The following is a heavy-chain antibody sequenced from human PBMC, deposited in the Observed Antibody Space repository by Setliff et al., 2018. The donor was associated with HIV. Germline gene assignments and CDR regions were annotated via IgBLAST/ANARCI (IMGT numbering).Heavy chain of an antibody. D-gene: IGHD2-15*01. CDR2: IHPNSGGT. CDR3: ARVGVDASTLNFLDL. J-gene: IGHJ1*01. V-gene: IGHV1-2*06. CDR1: GYTFTDYY. Sequence: GASVKVSCKASGYTFTDYYIHWVRRVPGQGLDWMGRIHPNSGGTNSAQKFQGRITMTRDTSMKTAYMELTRLTFDDAALYYCARVGVDASTLNFLDLRGQGTLITVSS.